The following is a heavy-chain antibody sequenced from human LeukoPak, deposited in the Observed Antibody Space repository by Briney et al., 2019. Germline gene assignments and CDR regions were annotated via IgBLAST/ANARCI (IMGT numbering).Heavy chain of an antibody. J-gene: IGHJ4*02. CDR1: GFTFSSYE. V-gene: IGHV3-48*03. CDR3: ARDRPSSGSGYYWGIIDY. CDR2: ISSSGSTI. D-gene: IGHD3-22*01. Sequence: GGSLRLSCAASGFTFSSYEMNWVRQAPGKGLEWVSYISSSGSTIYYADSVKGRFTISRDNAKNSLYLQMNSLRAEDTAVYYCARDRPSSGSGYYWGIIDYWGQGTLVTVSS.